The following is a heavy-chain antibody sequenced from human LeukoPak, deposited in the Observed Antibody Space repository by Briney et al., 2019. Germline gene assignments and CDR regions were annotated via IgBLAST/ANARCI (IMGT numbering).Heavy chain of an antibody. Sequence: GSSVTVSCKASGGTFSSNTINWVRQAPGQGLEWMGGIIPILGVANYAQKFQGGVTITADTSTGTVYMELTSLTSEDTAVYYCARGHSSGWSYFDNWGQGTLVIVSP. D-gene: IGHD6-19*01. J-gene: IGHJ4*02. CDR3: ARGHSSGWSYFDN. CDR2: IIPILGVA. CDR1: GGTFSSNT. V-gene: IGHV1-69*02.